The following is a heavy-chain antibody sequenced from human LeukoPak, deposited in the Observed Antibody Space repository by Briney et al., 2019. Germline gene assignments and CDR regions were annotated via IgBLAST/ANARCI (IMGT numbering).Heavy chain of an antibody. J-gene: IGHJ5*02. D-gene: IGHD5-18*01. CDR1: GGSISSGGYY. Sequence: PSQTLSLTCTVSGGSISSGGYYWSWIRQHPGKGLEWIGYIYYSGSTYYNPSLKSRVTMSVDTSKSHFSLSLNSVTAADTAVYYCARVLIHPGWFDPWGQGTLVTVSS. CDR2: IYYSGST. V-gene: IGHV4-31*03. CDR3: ARVLIHPGWFDP.